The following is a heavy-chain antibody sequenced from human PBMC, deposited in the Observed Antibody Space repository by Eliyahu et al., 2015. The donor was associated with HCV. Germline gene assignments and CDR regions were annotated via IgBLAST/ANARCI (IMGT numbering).Heavy chain of an antibody. V-gene: IGHV4-59*01. Sequence: QXQLQESGPXLVKPSETLSLTCTVSGHSISTYYXTWIRQSPGKGLEWIGYISDSGSIKHNPSLRSRVTISVDTSKNQFSLKLSSVTAADTAVYYCARAGKQWLDPPGNYFYHGLDVWGQGTTVTVSS. CDR1: GHSISTYY. CDR3: ARAGKQWLDPPGNYFYHGLDV. J-gene: IGHJ6*02. D-gene: IGHD6-19*01. CDR2: ISDSGSI.